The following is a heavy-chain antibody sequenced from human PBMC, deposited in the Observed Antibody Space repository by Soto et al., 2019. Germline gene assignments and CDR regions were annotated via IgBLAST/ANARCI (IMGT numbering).Heavy chain of an antibody. D-gene: IGHD6-19*01. CDR1: GFTFSSYA. J-gene: IGHJ4*02. CDR2: ISYDGSNK. V-gene: IGHV3-30-3*01. Sequence: GGSLRLSCAASGFTFSSYAMHWVRQAPGKGLEWVAVISYDGSNKYYADSVKGRFTISGDNSKNTLYLQMNSLRAEDTAVYYCARSHSSGWTYYFDYWGQGTLVTVSS. CDR3: ARSHSSGWTYYFDY.